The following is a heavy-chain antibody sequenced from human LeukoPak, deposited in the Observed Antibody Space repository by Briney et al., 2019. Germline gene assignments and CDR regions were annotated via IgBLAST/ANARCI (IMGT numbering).Heavy chain of an antibody. D-gene: IGHD3-3*01. Sequence: ASVKVSCKASNYNLRSHGLSCVRQAPVQCLEWMGCVSGYNGDTKCAQNFQGRVTMTADTSTSTFYMELRSLRSDDTGIYYCARFSVFGADTSPPYHYGMDVWGQGTAVSVSS. CDR3: ARFSVFGADTSPPYHYGMDV. CDR2: VSGYNGDT. V-gene: IGHV1-18*01. CDR1: NYNLRSHG. J-gene: IGHJ6*02.